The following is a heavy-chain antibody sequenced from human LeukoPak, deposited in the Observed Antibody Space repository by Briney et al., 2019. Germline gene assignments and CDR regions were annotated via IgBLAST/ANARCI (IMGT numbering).Heavy chain of an antibody. J-gene: IGHJ4*02. CDR1: GFTFSSYS. CDR2: ISSSGSTI. Sequence: GGSLRLSCAASGFTFSSYSMNWIRQAPGKGLEWVSYISSSGSTIYYADSVRGRFNISRDNAKNSLYLQMNSLRAEDTAVYYCARIAAAGRTGVYWGQGTLVTVSS. D-gene: IGHD6-13*01. V-gene: IGHV3-48*04. CDR3: ARIAAAGRTGVY.